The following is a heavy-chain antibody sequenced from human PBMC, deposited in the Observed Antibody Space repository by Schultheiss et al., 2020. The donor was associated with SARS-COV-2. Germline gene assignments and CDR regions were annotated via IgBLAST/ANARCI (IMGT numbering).Heavy chain of an antibody. CDR2: IVVGSGNT. J-gene: IGHJ4*02. Sequence: SVKVSCKASGFTFTSSAVQWVRQARGQRLEWIGWIVVGSGNTNYAQKFQERVTITRDTSTSTVYMELSSLRSEDTAVYYCARDLRYYGSSGLVPVDYWGQGTLVTVSS. D-gene: IGHD3-22*01. V-gene: IGHV1-58*01. CDR1: GFTFTSSA. CDR3: ARDLRYYGSSGLVPVDY.